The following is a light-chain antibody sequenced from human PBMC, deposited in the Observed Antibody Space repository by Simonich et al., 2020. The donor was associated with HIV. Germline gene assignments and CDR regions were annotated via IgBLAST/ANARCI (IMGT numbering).Light chain of an antibody. CDR3: QQYYSTPLT. J-gene: IGKJ3*01. Sequence: DIVMTQSPDSLAVSLGERATINCKSSKSVLYSSNNKNYLAWYQQKPGQPPKLLIYWTSTRASGVPDRFSGSGSGTDFTLTISSLQAEDVAVYYCQQYYSTPLTFGPGTKVKI. CDR1: KSVLYSSNNKNY. V-gene: IGKV4-1*01. CDR2: WTS.